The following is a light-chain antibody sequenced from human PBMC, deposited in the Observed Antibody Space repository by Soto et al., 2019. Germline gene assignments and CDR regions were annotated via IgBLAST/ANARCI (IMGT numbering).Light chain of an antibody. CDR3: MQGTHWPPT. V-gene: IGKV2-30*01. Sequence: DVVMTQSPLSLPVTLGQPASISCRSSRSRVYSDGNAYLNWFHQRPGQSPRRLIYKASNRDSGVPDRFSGSGSGTDFTLHINRVEAEDVGVYYCMQGTHWPPTFGRGTRVEIE. CDR2: KAS. J-gene: IGKJ1*01. CDR1: RSRVYSDGNAY.